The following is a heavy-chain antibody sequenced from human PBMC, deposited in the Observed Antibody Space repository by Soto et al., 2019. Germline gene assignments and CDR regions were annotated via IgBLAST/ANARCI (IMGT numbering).Heavy chain of an antibody. D-gene: IGHD4-17*01. CDR3: ASSDYGDYALDY. V-gene: IGHV4-31*03. J-gene: IGHJ4*02. CDR1: GGSISSGGYY. CDR2: IYYSGST. Sequence: QVQLQESGPGLVKPSQTLSLTCTVSGGSISSGGYYWSWIRPHPGKGLEWIGYIYYSGSTYYNPSLKSRVTISVDTSKNQFSLKLSSVTAADTAVYYCASSDYGDYALDYWGQGTLVTVSS.